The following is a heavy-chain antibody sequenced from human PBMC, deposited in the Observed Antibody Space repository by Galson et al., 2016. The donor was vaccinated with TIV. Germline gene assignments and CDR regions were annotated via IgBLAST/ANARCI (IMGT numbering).Heavy chain of an antibody. Sequence: ETLSLTCAVYGGSFNRYYWTWIRQPPGKGLEWIGLINHSGSTKYNPSLKSRGTISVDTSKNQFSLRLTSVTAADTAVYYCSSPFPGGDDFWSAYYDAFDVWGQGTMVTVSS. J-gene: IGHJ3*01. CDR3: SSPFPGGDDFWSAYYDAFDV. D-gene: IGHD3-3*01. V-gene: IGHV4-34*01. CDR2: INHSGST. CDR1: GGSFNRYY.